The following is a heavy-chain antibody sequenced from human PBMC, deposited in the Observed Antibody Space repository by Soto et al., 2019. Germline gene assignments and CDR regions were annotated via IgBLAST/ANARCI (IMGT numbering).Heavy chain of an antibody. J-gene: IGHJ6*03. D-gene: IGHD3-10*01. CDR1: GYTFTSYG. V-gene: IGHV1-18*01. CDR3: ARVVMGSGSYPQIYYYYYYMDV. Sequence: QVQLVQSGAEVKKPGASVKVSCKASGYTFTSYGISWVRQAPGQGLEWMGWISAYNGNTNYAQKLQRRVTMTTDTTTSTAYMELRSLRSDDTAVYYCARVVMGSGSYPQIYYYYYYMDVWGKGTTVTVSS. CDR2: ISAYNGNT.